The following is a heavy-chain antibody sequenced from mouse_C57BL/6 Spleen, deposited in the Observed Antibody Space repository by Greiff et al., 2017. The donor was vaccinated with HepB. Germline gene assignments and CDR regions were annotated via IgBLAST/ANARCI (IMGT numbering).Heavy chain of an antibody. Sequence: QVQLKQSGAELVKPGASVKLSCKASGYTFTEYTIHWVKQRSGQGLEWIGWFYPGSGSIKYNEKFKDKATLTADKSSSTVYMELSRLTSEDSAVYFGARHEEIYDGDYVGVWFAYWGQGTLVTVSA. CDR1: GYTFTEYT. J-gene: IGHJ3*01. CDR3: ARHEEIYDGDYVGVWFAY. V-gene: IGHV1-62-2*01. CDR2: FYPGSGSI. D-gene: IGHD2-3*01.